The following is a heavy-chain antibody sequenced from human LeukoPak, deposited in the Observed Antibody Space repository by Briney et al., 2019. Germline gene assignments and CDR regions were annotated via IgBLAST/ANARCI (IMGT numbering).Heavy chain of an antibody. V-gene: IGHV4-4*07. J-gene: IGHJ6*03. CDR3: AREGRITTVRGGFFYYMDV. Sequence: SETLSLTCTVSGGSLSSYYWSWIRQPAGKGLQWIGRIYARGSTTKYNPSLKSPVTMPLDTSKNQLYLKVSSVTAADTAVYYCAREGRITTVRGGFFYYMDVWGKGTTVTVSS. D-gene: IGHD3-10*01. CDR2: IYARGST. CDR1: GGSLSSYY.